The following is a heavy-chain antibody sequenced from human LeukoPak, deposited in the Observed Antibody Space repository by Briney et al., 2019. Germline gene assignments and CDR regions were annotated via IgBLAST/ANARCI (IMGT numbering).Heavy chain of an antibody. CDR3: ARDGSSSSPEDAFDI. Sequence: GGSLRLSCAASGFTFSSCAMHWVRQAPGRGLECVSGISSNGGSTHYANSVQGRFTISRDNSKNTLYLQMGSLRAEDMAVYYCARDGSSSSPEDAFDIWGQGTMVTVSS. D-gene: IGHD6-13*01. J-gene: IGHJ3*02. V-gene: IGHV3-64*01. CDR1: GFTFSSCA. CDR2: ISSNGGST.